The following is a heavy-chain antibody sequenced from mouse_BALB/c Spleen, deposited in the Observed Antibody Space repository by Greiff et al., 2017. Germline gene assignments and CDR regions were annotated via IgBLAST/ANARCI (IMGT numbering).Heavy chain of an antibody. V-gene: IGHV5-4*02. J-gene: IGHJ3*01. CDR2: ISDGGSYT. CDR1: GFTFSDYY. CDR3: ARAHYDGGSYGFAY. D-gene: IGHD1-1*01. Sequence: EVMLVESGGGLVKPGGSLKLSCAASGFTFSDYYMYWVRQTPEKRLEWVATISDGGSYTYYPDSVKGRFTISRDNAKNNLYLQLSSLKSEDTAMYYGARAHYDGGSYGFAYWGQGTLVTVSA.